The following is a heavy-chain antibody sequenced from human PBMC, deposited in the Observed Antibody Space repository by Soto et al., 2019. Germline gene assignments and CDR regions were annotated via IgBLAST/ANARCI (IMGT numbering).Heavy chain of an antibody. CDR3: ARAYLWDGYNYPYYYYGMDV. D-gene: IGHD5-12*01. CDR1: GYTFTSYG. J-gene: IGHJ6*02. Sequence: ASVKVSCKASGYTFTSYGISWVRQAPGQGLEWMGMINPSDGSTSYAQKFQGRVTMTRDTSTSTDYMELRSLRSEDTAVYYCARAYLWDGYNYPYYYYGMDVWGQGTTVTVSS. V-gene: IGHV1-46*01. CDR2: INPSDGST.